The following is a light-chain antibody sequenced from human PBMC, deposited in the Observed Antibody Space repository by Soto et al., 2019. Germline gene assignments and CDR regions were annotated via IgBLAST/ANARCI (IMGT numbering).Light chain of an antibody. CDR2: DIS. CDR1: QAVGHY. CDR3: QQRSNWPRT. J-gene: IGKJ1*01. V-gene: IGKV3-11*01. Sequence: EIVLTQSPATLSLSPGERATLSCRASQAVGHYLAWYQQKPGQAPRLLIYDISYRATGIPARFTGSGSGTDFPLTISSLEPEDFAVYYCQQRSNWPRTFGRGTKVEIK.